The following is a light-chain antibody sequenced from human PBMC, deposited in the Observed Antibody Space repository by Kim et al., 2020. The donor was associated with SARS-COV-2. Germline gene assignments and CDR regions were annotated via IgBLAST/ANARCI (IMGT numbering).Light chain of an antibody. J-gene: IGLJ3*02. CDR2: YDS. CDR1: NIGSKS. V-gene: IGLV3-21*04. CDR3: QVWYSSSDHWV. Sequence: SYVLTQPPSVSVAPGTTARITCGGNNIGSKSVHWYQQKPGQAPVLVIYYDSDRTSGIPERFSGSNSGNTATLTISRVEAGDEADYYCQVWYSSSDHWVSGGGTKRTAL.